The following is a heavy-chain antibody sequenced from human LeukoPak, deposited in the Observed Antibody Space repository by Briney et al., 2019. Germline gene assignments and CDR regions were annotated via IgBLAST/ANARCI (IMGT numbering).Heavy chain of an antibody. J-gene: IGHJ4*02. V-gene: IGHV3-30-3*01. Sequence: GRPLRLSCAASGFTFSSYAMHWVRQAPGKGLEWVAVISYDGSNKYYADSVKGRFTISRDNSKNTLYLQMNSLRAEDTAVYYCARSLLLWIGELSNYFDYWGQGTLVTVSS. CDR1: GFTFSSYA. CDR2: ISYDGSNK. CDR3: ARSLLLWIGELSNYFDY. D-gene: IGHD3-10*01.